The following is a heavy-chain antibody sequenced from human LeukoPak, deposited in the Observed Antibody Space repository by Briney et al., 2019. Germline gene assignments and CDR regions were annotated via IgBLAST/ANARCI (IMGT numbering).Heavy chain of an antibody. Sequence: EGSLRLSCAASGFTFSSYSMNWVRQAPGKGLEWVSSISSSSSYIYYADSVKGRFTISRDNAKNSLYLQMNSLRAEDTAVYCCARVGPRGLLGYWGQGTLVTVSS. J-gene: IGHJ4*02. CDR1: GFTFSSYS. CDR3: ARVGPRGLLGY. D-gene: IGHD2-15*01. CDR2: ISSSSSYI. V-gene: IGHV3-21*01.